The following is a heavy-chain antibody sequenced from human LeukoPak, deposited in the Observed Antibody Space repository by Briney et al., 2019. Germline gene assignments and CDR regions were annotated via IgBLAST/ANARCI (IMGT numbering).Heavy chain of an antibody. Sequence: SQTLSLTCAISGDSVSSNSAAWNWIRQSPSRGLEWLGRTYYRSKWYNDYAVSVKSRITINPDTSKNQFSLQLNSVTPDDTAVYYCEREWPSSNGGEMATTPKGIDYWGQGTRVTVPS. D-gene: IGHD5-24*01. CDR1: GDSVSSNSAA. J-gene: IGHJ4*02. V-gene: IGHV6-1*01. CDR2: TYYRSKWYN. CDR3: EREWPSSNGGEMATTPKGIDY.